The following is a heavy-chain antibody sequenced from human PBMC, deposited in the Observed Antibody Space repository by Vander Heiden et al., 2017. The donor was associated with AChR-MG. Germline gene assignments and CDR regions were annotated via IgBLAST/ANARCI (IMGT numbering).Heavy chain of an antibody. J-gene: IGHJ4*02. V-gene: IGHV3-48*01. CDR1: GFTFSSYS. CDR2: ISSSSSTI. Sequence: EVQLVESGGGLVQPGGSLRLSCAASGFTFSSYSMNWVRQAPGKGLEWVSYISSSSSTIYYADAVKGRFTISRDNAKKSLYLKMTRMRAEDTAVYYSARAWAAAAPFDYWGQGTLVTVSS. CDR3: ARAWAAAAPFDY. D-gene: IGHD6-13*01.